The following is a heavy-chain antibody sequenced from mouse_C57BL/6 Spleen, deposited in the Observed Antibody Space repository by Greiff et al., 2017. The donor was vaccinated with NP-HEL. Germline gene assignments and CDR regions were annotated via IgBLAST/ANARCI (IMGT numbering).Heavy chain of an antibody. CDR1: GYTFTDPT. D-gene: IGHD4-1*01. Sequence: QVQLQQSDAELVKPGASVKISCKVSGYTFTDPTLHWMKQRPAQGLEWIGYLYPRDGSPKYNVQFNGKDTLTADKSSSTAYMQLNSLTSEDSAVYFCARLLTGALAWFAYWGQGTLVTVSA. J-gene: IGHJ3*01. CDR3: ARLLTGALAWFAY. V-gene: IGHV1-78*01. CDR2: LYPRDGSP.